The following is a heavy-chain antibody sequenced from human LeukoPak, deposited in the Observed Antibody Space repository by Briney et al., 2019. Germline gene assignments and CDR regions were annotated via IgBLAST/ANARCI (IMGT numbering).Heavy chain of an antibody. CDR1: GFIFTSYS. CDR2: ISSSSSTI. J-gene: IGHJ1*01. Sequence: GGSLRLSCAASGFIFTSYSMNWVRQAPGKGLEWVSYISSSSSTISYADSVKGRFTISRDNAKNSLYLQMNSLRAEDTAVYYCAKDGPYDSSGYPEYFQHWGQGTLVTVSS. D-gene: IGHD3-22*01. CDR3: AKDGPYDSSGYPEYFQH. V-gene: IGHV3-48*01.